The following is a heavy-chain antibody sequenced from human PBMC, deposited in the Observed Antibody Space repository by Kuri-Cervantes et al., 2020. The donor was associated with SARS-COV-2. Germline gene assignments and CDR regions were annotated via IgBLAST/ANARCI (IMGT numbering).Heavy chain of an antibody. J-gene: IGHJ3*02. CDR1: GFTFDDYA. V-gene: IGHV3-21*01. Sequence: GESLKISCAASGFTFDDYAMHWVRQAPGKGLEWVSSISSSSSYIYYADSVKGRFTISRDNAKNSLYLQMNSLRAEDTAVYYCASQDIVVVPAANAFDIWGQGTMVTVSS. CDR2: ISSSSSYI. D-gene: IGHD2-2*01. CDR3: ASQDIVVVPAANAFDI.